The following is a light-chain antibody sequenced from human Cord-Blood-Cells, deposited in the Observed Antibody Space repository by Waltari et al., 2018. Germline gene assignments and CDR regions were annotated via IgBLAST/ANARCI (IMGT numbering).Light chain of an antibody. CDR2: GNS. CDR1: SSNIGAGYD. Sequence: QSVLTQPPSVSGAPGQRVTISCTGSSSNIGAGYDVHWYQQPPGPAPKLLIYGNSNRPSGVPDRFSGSKSGTSASLAITGLQAEDEADYYCQSYDSSLRGVFGGGTKLTVL. CDR3: QSYDSSLRGV. V-gene: IGLV1-40*01. J-gene: IGLJ3*02.